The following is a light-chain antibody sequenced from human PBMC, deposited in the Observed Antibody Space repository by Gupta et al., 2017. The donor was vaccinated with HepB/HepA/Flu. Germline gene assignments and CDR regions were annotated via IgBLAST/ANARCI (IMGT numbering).Light chain of an antibody. J-gene: IGLJ1*01. Sequence: QSVLTLPPSVSGAPRQRVTISCTWSSSNIGAGYDVPWYQQLPRTAPKLLIYDNNNRPSGVPDRFSGSKSGTSASLAITGLQAEDEADYYCQSYDSSLSGYVFGTGTKVTVL. CDR2: DNN. CDR1: SSNIGAGYD. V-gene: IGLV1-40*01. CDR3: QSYDSSLSGYV.